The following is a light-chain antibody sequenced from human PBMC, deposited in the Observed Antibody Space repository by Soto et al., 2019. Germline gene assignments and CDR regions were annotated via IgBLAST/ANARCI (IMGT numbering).Light chain of an antibody. Sequence: QLVLTQSPSASASLGASVKLTCTLSSGHSSYAIAWHQQQPEKDPRYLMKLNSDGSHSKGDGIPDRFSGSSSGAERYLTISGRQSEDDGDYYCQTWGTGVGVFGGGTKPTVL. CDR3: QTWGTGVGV. CDR2: LNSDGSH. CDR1: SGHSSYA. J-gene: IGLJ3*02. V-gene: IGLV4-69*01.